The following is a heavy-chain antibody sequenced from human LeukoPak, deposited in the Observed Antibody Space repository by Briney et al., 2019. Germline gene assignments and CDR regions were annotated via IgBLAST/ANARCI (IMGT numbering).Heavy chain of an antibody. CDR3: ARGGDFWSGPYDY. CDR2: ISYDGSNK. V-gene: IGHV3-30-3*01. CDR1: GFTFSSYA. J-gene: IGHJ4*02. Sequence: PGGSRRLSCAASGFTFSSYAMHWVRQAPGKGLEWVAVISYDGSNKYYADSVKGRFTISRDNSKNTLYLQMNSLRAEDTAVYYCARGGDFWSGPYDYWGQGTLVTVSS. D-gene: IGHD3-3*01.